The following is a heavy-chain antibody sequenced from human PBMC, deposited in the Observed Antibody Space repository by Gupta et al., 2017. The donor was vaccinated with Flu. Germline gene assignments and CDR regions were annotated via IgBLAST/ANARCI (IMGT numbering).Heavy chain of an antibody. J-gene: IGHJ4*02. Sequence: HWVRQAPGKGLEWVAVIWYDGSNKYYADSVKGRFTISRDNSKNTLYLQMNSLGADDTAVDFCAREYYGAVIDYWGQGTLVTVSS. CDR2: IWYDGSNK. D-gene: IGHD3-10*01. CDR3: AREYYGAVIDY. V-gene: IGHV3-33*01.